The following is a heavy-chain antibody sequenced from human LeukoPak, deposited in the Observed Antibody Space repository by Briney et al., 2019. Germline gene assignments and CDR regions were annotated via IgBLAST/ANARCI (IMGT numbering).Heavy chain of an antibody. CDR1: GITVSSNY. J-gene: IGHJ4*02. CDR3: ARERNLEIAVAGTIFDY. CDR2: IYSAGNT. V-gene: IGHV3-66*01. Sequence: GGSLRLSCAASGITVSSNYMSWVHQVPGKGLEWVSVIYSAGNTYYADSVKGRFTISRDNSKNMIYLEMSSLKAEDTAVYYCARERNLEIAVAGTIFDYWGQGTLVTVSS. D-gene: IGHD6-19*01.